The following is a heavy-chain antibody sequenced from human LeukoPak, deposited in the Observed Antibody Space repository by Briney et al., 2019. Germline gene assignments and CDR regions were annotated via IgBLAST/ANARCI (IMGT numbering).Heavy chain of an antibody. D-gene: IGHD2-2*01. Sequence: SETLSLTCTVSGGSISSYYWSWIRQPPGKGLEWIGYIYYSGSTNYIPSLKSRVTISVDTSKNQFSLKLSSVTAADTAVYYCARVVPAAMDASGWYDYWGQGTLVTVSS. J-gene: IGHJ4*02. CDR3: ARVVPAAMDASGWYDY. CDR2: IYYSGST. V-gene: IGHV4-59*01. CDR1: GGSISSYY.